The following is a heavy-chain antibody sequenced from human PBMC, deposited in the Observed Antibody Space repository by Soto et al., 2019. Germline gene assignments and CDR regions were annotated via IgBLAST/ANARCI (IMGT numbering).Heavy chain of an antibody. CDR2: INHSGST. J-gene: IGHJ4*02. D-gene: IGHD6-6*01. V-gene: IGHV4-34*01. Sequence: PSETLSLTCAVYGGSFSGYYWSWIRQPPGKGLEWIGEINHSGSTNYNPSLKSRVTISVDTSKNQFSLKLSSVTAADTAVYYCARTSIAARRLFDYWGQGTRVTVS. CDR1: GGSFSGYY. CDR3: ARTSIAARRLFDY.